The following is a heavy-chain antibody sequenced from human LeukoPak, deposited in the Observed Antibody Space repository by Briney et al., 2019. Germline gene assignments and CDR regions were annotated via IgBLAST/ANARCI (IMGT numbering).Heavy chain of an antibody. CDR2: IRDDGSDT. V-gene: IGHV3-30*02. J-gene: IGHJ3*02. Sequence: PGGTLRLSCAASGFTFNHYAMYWVRQSPGRGLEWVALIRDDGSDTYHADSVKGRFTISRDNSKNTVFLRMNSLRGEDSAIYYCAKSDGHGTGYGFHIWGQGTMVTVSS. CDR3: AKSDGHGTGYGFHI. CDR1: GFTFNHYA. D-gene: IGHD6-19*01.